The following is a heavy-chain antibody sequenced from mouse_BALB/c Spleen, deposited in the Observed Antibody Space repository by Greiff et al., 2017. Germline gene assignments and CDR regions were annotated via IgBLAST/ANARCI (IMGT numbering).Heavy chain of an antibody. V-gene: IGHV5-17*02. CDR2: ISSGSSTI. CDR3: AGYGWFAY. Sequence: EVMLVESGGGLVQPGGSRKLSCAASGFTFSSFGMHWVRQAPEKGLEWVAYISSGSSTIYYADTVKGRFTISRDNPKNTLFLQMTSLRSEDTAMYYCAGYGWFAYWGQGTLVTVSA. CDR1: GFTFSSFG. J-gene: IGHJ3*01. D-gene: IGHD1-1*01.